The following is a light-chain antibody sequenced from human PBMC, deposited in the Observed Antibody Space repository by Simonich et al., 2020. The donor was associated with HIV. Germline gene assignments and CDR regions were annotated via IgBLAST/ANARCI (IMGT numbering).Light chain of an antibody. V-gene: IGKV4-1*01. Sequence: EIVMTQSPDSLAVSLGERATINCKSSQSVLYSSNNKNYLAWYQQKPGQPPNLLIYWAPTRESGVPDRFSGSGSGTDFTLTISSLQAEDVAVYYCQQYYSTPLTFGGGTKVEI. J-gene: IGKJ4*01. CDR2: WAP. CDR3: QQYYSTPLT. CDR1: QSVLYSSNNKNY.